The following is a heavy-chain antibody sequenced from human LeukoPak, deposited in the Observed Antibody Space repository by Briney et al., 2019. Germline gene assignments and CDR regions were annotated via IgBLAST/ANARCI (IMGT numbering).Heavy chain of an antibody. V-gene: IGHV3-53*05. J-gene: IGHJ4*02. CDR1: GFTASSNY. D-gene: IGHD2-2*01. Sequence: PGGSLRLSCAVSGFTASSNYMSWVRQAPGKGLEWVSVIYSGGSTYYAASVKGRFTISRDNSKNKLYLQMNSLRAEDTTVYDCAKDAGGGLCYFDYWGQGTLVTVSS. CDR3: AKDAGGGLCYFDY. CDR2: IYSGGST.